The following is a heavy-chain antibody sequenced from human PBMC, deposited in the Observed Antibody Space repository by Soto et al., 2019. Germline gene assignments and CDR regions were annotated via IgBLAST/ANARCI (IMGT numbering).Heavy chain of an antibody. J-gene: IGHJ4*02. CDR2: IWYDGSNK. Sequence: GGSLRLSCAASGFTFSSYGMHWVRQAPGKGLEWVAVIWYDGSNKYYADSAKGRFTISRYNAKNTLYLQMDSLRAEDTAVYYCARGPKGRDGVDYWGQGTLVTVSS. CDR3: ARGPKGRDGVDY. CDR1: GFTFSSYG. V-gene: IGHV3-33*01.